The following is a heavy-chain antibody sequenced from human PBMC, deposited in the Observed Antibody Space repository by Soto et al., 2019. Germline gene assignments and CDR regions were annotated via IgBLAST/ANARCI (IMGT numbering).Heavy chain of an antibody. CDR3: ARDRCFDGSFYSASDF. D-gene: IGHD3-22*01. J-gene: IGHJ4*02. CDR2: ISTTSFTI. Sequence: GGSLRLSCVASGFSFSTYDMDWVRQAPGKAPEWIAHISTTSFTIYYADSVKGRFTISRDNVRNSLYLEMKSLRDEDTAVYYCARDRCFDGSFYSASDFWGQGIQVTVSS. CDR1: GFSFSTYD. V-gene: IGHV3-48*02.